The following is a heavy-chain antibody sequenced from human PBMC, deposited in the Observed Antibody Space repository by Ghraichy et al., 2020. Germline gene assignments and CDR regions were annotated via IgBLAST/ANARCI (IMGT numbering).Heavy chain of an antibody. D-gene: IGHD6-19*01. Sequence: GGSLRLSCAASGFTFSSYSMNWVRQAPGKGLEWVSSISSSSSYIYYADSVKGRFTISRDNAKNSLYLQMNSLRAEDTAVYYCASSPSPIAVAGTTVDYWGQGTLVTVSS. V-gene: IGHV3-21*01. J-gene: IGHJ4*02. CDR3: ASSPSPIAVAGTTVDY. CDR2: ISSSSSYI. CDR1: GFTFSSYS.